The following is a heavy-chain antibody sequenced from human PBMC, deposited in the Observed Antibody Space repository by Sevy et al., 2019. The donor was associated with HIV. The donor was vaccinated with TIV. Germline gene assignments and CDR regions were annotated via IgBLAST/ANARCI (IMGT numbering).Heavy chain of an antibody. V-gene: IGHV4-59*08. CDR1: GGSITSLY. J-gene: IGHJ4*02. CDR2: IYYNGPI. CDR3: AGENAWGRGYS. D-gene: IGHD1-26*01. Sequence: SETLSLTCTVSGGSITSLYWNWIRQPPGKGLEWIANIYYNGPINYNPSLKSRVTLSLDTSKNQLSLGLSSVTAADTAMYYCAGENAWGRGYSWGQGTLVTVSS.